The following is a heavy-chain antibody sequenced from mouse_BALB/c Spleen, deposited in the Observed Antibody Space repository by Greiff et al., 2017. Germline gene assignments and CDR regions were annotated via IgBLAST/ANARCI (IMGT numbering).Heavy chain of an antibody. CDR1: GFAFSSYD. D-gene: IGHD1-1*01. J-gene: IGHJ4*01. CDR3: ARQYYYGSSYYAMDY. V-gene: IGHV5-12-1*01. CDR2: ISSGGGST. Sequence: DVKLVESGGGLVKPGGSLKLSCAASGFAFSSYDMSWVRQTPEKRLEWVAYISSGGGSTYYPDTVKGRFTISRDNAKNTLYLQMSSLKSEDTAMYYCARQYYYGSSYYAMDYWGQGTSVTVSS.